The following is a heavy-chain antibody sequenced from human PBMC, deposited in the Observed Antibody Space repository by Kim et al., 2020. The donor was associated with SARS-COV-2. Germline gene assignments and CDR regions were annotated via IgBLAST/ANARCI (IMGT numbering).Heavy chain of an antibody. V-gene: IGHV3-30*04. D-gene: IGHD2-2*01. CDR1: GFTFSSYA. J-gene: IGHJ6*02. CDR2: ISYDGSNK. CDR3: ARGTVPAAMSWYYYYGMDV. Sequence: GGSLRLSCAASGFTFSSYAMHWVRQAPGKGLEWVAVISYDGSNKYYADSVKGRFTISRDNSKNTLYLQMNSLRAEDTAVYYCARGTVPAAMSWYYYYGMDVWGQGTTGTVSS.